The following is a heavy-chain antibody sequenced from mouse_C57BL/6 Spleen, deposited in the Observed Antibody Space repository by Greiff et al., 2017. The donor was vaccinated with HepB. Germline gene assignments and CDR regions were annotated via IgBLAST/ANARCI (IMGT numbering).Heavy chain of an antibody. J-gene: IGHJ4*01. D-gene: IGHD1-2*01. CDR3: TPINMDY. CDR2: IDPETGGT. CDR1: GYTFTDYE. Sequence: VQLQQSGAELVRPGASVTLSCKASGYTFTDYEMHWVKQTPVHGLEWIGAIDPETGGTAYNQKFKGKAIRTADKSSSTAYMELRSLTSEDAAVYYCTPINMDYWGQGTSVTVSS. V-gene: IGHV1-15*01.